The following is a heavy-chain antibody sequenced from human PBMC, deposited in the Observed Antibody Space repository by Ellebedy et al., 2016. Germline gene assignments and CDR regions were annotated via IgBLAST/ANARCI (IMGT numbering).Heavy chain of an antibody. CDR1: GGSISNYS. J-gene: IGHJ4*02. D-gene: IGHD5-18*01. Sequence: ASVKVSCKASGGSISNYSISWVRQAPGQGLEWMGRIIPIIDVPNYAQNFLGRVTITADRSTSTAYMELSSLRSEDSSVYYCARGGYSYGSGDFDYWGQGTLVTVSS. V-gene: IGHV1-69*04. CDR3: ARGGYSYGSGDFDY. CDR2: IIPIIDVP.